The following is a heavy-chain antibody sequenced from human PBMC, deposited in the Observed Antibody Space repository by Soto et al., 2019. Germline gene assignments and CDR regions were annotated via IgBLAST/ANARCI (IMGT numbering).Heavy chain of an antibody. J-gene: IGHJ5*02. V-gene: IGHV4-4*02. Sequence: ADPLSLTSAVSGGSITSAPLSPWARQPRGWGLEWIGVISHSGNTSYKASLKSRVTMSEDKTKNDVTRKLTSVTAADTAVYYCARILRGWFDPGGRETPVTVS. CDR1: GGSITSAPL. CDR3: ARILRGWFDP. CDR2: ISHSGNT.